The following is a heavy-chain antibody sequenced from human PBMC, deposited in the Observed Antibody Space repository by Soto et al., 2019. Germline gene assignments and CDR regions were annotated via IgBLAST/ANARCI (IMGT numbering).Heavy chain of an antibody. CDR2: ISGYNGHA. CDR3: ARIKWGLNYYNGMDV. V-gene: IGHV1-18*04. D-gene: IGHD1-26*01. J-gene: IGHJ6*02. CDR1: GYIFTSYG. Sequence: QVQVVQSGAEVRKIGASVKVSCKASGYIFTSYGLSWVRQAPGQGLEWMGWISGYNGHAIYAEKMQGRVTMTTDTSTRTADMELRSLRSDDTAVYYCARIKWGLNYYNGMDVWGQGTTVIVSS.